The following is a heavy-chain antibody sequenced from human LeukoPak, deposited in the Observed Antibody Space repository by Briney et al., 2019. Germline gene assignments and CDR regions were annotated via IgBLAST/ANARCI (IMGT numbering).Heavy chain of an antibody. J-gene: IGHJ4*02. V-gene: IGHV3-21*01. CDR1: GFTFSSYS. D-gene: IGHD2-15*01. Sequence: PGGSLRLSCAASGFTFSSYSMNWVRQGPGRGLEWVSFTSSSSTYIYYADSVKGRFTISRDNAKNSLYLQMNSLRAEDTAVYYCARGRSSWKDWGQGTLVTVPS. CDR2: TSSSSTYI. CDR3: ARGRSSWKD.